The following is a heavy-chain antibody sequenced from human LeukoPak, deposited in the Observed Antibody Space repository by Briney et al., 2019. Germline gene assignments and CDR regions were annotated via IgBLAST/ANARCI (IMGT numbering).Heavy chain of an antibody. D-gene: IGHD3-16*02. J-gene: IGHJ4*02. CDR2: INHSGST. CDR1: GGSFSGYY. V-gene: IGHV4-34*01. CDR3: ARLLGGSYRDFDY. Sequence: SETLSLTCAVYGGSFSGYYWSWIRHPPGKGLEWIGEINHSGSTSYNPSLKSRVTISVDTSKNQFSLELSSVTAADTAVYYRARLLGGSYRDFDYWGQGTLVTVSS.